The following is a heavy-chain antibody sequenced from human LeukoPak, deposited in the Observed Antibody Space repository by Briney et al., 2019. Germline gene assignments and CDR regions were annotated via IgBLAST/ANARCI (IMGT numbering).Heavy chain of an antibody. Sequence: ASVKVSCKASGYTFTNYYLHWVRHAPEQSVEWMGWIKPNSGTNYAQRFQGRVTMTGDTSISTAYMELSSLRSDDTAVYYCARTLTAGGARWGQGTLVTVSS. CDR2: IKPNSGT. J-gene: IGHJ4*02. D-gene: IGHD2-21*02. CDR3: ARTLTAGGAR. V-gene: IGHV1-2*02. CDR1: GYTFTNYY.